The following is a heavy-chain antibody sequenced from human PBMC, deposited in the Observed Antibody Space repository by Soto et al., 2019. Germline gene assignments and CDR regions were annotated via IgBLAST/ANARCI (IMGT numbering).Heavy chain of an antibody. V-gene: IGHV3-74*02. CDR1: GFTFSTYW. Sequence: EVQVVDAGVGLVQPGGALRLSCAASGFTFSTYWIHWVRQVPGKGLVWVSRIKGDGSSISYADSVKGRFTISRDNAEKTLYLQMGSLRADDPAVYYCARGLKNYYGVDVWGQGTTVTVSS. CDR3: ARGLKNYYGVDV. J-gene: IGHJ6*02. CDR2: IKGDGSSI.